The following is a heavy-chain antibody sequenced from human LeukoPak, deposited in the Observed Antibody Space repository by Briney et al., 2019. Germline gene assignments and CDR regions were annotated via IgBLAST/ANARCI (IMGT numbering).Heavy chain of an antibody. D-gene: IGHD1-7*01. CDR3: AKTARTFPS. CDR1: GDSITSLY. V-gene: IGHV4-4*09. CDR2: IYINGDT. Sequence: SETLSLTCSVSGDSITSLYWSWIRQAPGKGLECIGFIYINGDTSYNPSLKGRATLSLDTSRNQFSLRLTSVTAADTAVYYCAKTARTFPSWGPGILVTVSS. J-gene: IGHJ5*02.